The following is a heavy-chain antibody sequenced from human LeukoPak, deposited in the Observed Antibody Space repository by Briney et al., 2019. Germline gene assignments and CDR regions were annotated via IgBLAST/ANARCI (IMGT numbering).Heavy chain of an antibody. CDR3: ARVRSYYDSSAYDY. CDR2: ISAYDGNT. V-gene: IGHV1-18*01. Sequence: ASVKVSCKASGYTFTSYGISWVRQAPGQGLEWMGWISAYDGNTNYAQKLQGGVTMTTDTSTSTAYMELRSLRSDDTAVYYCARVRSYYDSSAYDYWGQGTLVTVSS. D-gene: IGHD3-22*01. CDR1: GYTFTSYG. J-gene: IGHJ4*02.